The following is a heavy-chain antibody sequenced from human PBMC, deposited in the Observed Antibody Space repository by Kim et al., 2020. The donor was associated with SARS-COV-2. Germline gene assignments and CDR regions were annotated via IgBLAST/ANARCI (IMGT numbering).Heavy chain of an antibody. Sequence: GGSLRLSCAASGITFSTYSMNWVRQAPGKGLEWVSYISTSGSTIYYADSVKGRFTISRDNAKNSLYLQMNSLRDEDTAVYYCARLIDCGGGTCPWGQGTLVTVSS. J-gene: IGHJ5*02. V-gene: IGHV3-48*02. CDR2: ISTSGSTI. CDR3: ARLIDCGGGTCP. D-gene: IGHD2-15*01. CDR1: GITFSTYS.